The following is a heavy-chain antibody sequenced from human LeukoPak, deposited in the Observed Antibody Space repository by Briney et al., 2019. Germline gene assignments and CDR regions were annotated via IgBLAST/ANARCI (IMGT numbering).Heavy chain of an antibody. CDR3: ARDSLIVVVVAATQGDFDY. J-gene: IGHJ4*02. D-gene: IGHD2-15*01. CDR1: GFTFSSYS. Sequence: GGSLRLSCAASGFTFSSYSMNWVRQAPGKGLEWVSSISSSSSYIYYADSVKGRFTISRDNAKNSLYLQMNSLRAEDTAVYYCARDSLIVVVVAATQGDFDYWGQGTLVTVSS. V-gene: IGHV3-21*01. CDR2: ISSSSSYI.